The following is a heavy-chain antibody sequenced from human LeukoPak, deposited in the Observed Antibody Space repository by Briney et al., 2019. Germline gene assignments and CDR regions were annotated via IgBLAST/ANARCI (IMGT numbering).Heavy chain of an antibody. J-gene: IGHJ5*02. CDR1: GGTFSSYA. V-gene: IGHV1-69*13. CDR3: ARDGSGYDRGIGLWAHNWFDP. Sequence: EASVKVSCKASGGTFSSYAISWVRQAPGQGLEWMGGIIPIFGTANYAQKFQGRVTITADESTSTAYMELSSLRSEDTAVYYCARDGSGYDRGIGLWAHNWFDPWGQGTLVAVSS. CDR2: IIPIFGTA. D-gene: IGHD5-12*01.